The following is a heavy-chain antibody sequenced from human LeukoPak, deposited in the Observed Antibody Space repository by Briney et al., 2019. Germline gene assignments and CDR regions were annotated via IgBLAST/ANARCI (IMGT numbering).Heavy chain of an antibody. D-gene: IGHD1-20*01. CDR1: GGTFSSYA. Sequence: GASVKVSCKASGGTFSSYAISWVRQAPGQGLEWMGGIIPIFGTANYAQKFQGRVTMTRNTSISTAYMELSSLRSEDTAVYYCATSITGTTYYDYWGQGTLVTVSS. CDR2: IIPIFGTA. CDR3: ATSITGTTYYDY. V-gene: IGHV1-69*05. J-gene: IGHJ4*02.